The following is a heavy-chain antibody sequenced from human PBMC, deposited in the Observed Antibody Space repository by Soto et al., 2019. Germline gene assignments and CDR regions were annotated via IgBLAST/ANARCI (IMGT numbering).Heavy chain of an antibody. Sequence: SETLSLTCTVSGGSISGYYWSWIRQPPGKGLEWIGYMYNTGSTVYNPSFKSRVTISVDTSKNQFSLKLSSVTAADTAVYYCARVRYCSGGSCYPRFDPWGQGTLVTVSS. CDR3: ARVRYCSGGSCYPRFDP. V-gene: IGHV4-59*12. D-gene: IGHD2-15*01. J-gene: IGHJ5*02. CDR1: GGSISGYY. CDR2: MYNTGST.